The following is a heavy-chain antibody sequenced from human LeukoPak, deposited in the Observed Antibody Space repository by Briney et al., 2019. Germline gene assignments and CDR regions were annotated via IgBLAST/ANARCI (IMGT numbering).Heavy chain of an antibody. J-gene: IGHJ5*02. CDR1: GGSFSGYY. V-gene: IGHV4-34*01. Sequence: SETLSLTCAVYGGSFSGYYWSWIRQPPGKGLEWIGEINHSGSTNYNPSLKSRVTISVDTSKNQFSLKLSSVTAADTAVYYCARAGGYDYVWGSYRPHYNWFDPWGQGTLVTVSS. CDR2: INHSGST. D-gene: IGHD3-16*02. CDR3: ARAGGYDYVWGSYRPHYNWFDP.